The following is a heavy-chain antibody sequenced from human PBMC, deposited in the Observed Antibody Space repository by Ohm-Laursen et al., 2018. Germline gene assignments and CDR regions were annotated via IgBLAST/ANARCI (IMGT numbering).Heavy chain of an antibody. Sequence: SLRLSCAASGFTFSSYGMHWVRQAPGKGLEWVAVISYDGSNKYYVDSVKGRFTISRDNSKNTLYLQMNSLRAEDTAVYYCAKDAHYYDSSGSLAYFQHWGQGTLVTVSS. CDR3: AKDAHYYDSSGSLAYFQH. CDR2: ISYDGSNK. D-gene: IGHD3-22*01. V-gene: IGHV3-30*18. CDR1: GFTFSSYG. J-gene: IGHJ1*01.